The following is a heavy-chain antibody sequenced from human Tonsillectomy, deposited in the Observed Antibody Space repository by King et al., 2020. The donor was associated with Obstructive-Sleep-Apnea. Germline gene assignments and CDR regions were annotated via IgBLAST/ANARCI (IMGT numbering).Heavy chain of an antibody. J-gene: IGHJ5*02. CDR2: TYYSGST. CDR1: GGSISSGDCD. CDR3: AKDRGSTEIDP. V-gene: IGHV4-31*03. D-gene: IGHD3-10*01. Sequence: QLQESGPGLVKPSQTLSLTCTVSGGSISSGDCDWSWIRQHPGKGLEWIGYTYYSGSTYYNPSPKSRVTISVNTSKNQFSLKRSSVTAADTAVYYCAKDRGSTEIDPWGQGTLVTVSS.